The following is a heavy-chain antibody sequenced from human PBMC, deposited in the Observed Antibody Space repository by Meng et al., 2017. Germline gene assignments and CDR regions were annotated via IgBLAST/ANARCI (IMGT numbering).Heavy chain of an antibody. D-gene: IGHD4-17*01. V-gene: IGHV4-61*01. CDR2: IVYSGST. Sequence: QVQLPASGPGLARPAETLSRTCTVSGGAVGSGKYYWSWIRQPPGKGLEWIGYIVYSGSTTYNPSLKTRVTISVDTSKNQFSLKLTSVTAADTAVYFCARDVGGDYETLFDYWGQGTLVTVSS. CDR1: GGAVGSGKYY. J-gene: IGHJ4*02. CDR3: ARDVGGDYETLFDY.